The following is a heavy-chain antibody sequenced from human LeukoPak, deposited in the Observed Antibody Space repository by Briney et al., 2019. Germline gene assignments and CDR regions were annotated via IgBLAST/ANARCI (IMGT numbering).Heavy chain of an antibody. D-gene: IGHD2-2*01. J-gene: IGHJ4*02. CDR2: IWYDGSNK. V-gene: IGHV3-33*01. CDR3: ARAASSGPAYYFDY. CDR1: GFTFSSYG. Sequence: GRSLRLSCAASGFTFSSYGMHWVRQAPGKGLEWVAVIWYDGSNKYYADSVKGRFTISRDNSKNTLYLRMNSLRAEDTAVYYCARAASSGPAYYFDYWGQGTLVTVSS.